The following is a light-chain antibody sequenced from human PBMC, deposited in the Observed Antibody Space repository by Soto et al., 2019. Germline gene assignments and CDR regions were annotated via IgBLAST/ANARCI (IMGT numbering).Light chain of an antibody. CDR1: SSDVGFYNY. Sequence: QSALTQPASVSGSPGQSITISCTGTSSDVGFYNYVSWYQQHPGNAPKLMIYEVSNRPSGVSNRFSGSKSGNTASLSISGLQAEDEADYYCSSYTSSSALYVFGTGTKLTVL. V-gene: IGLV2-14*01. CDR3: SSYTSSSALYV. J-gene: IGLJ1*01. CDR2: EVS.